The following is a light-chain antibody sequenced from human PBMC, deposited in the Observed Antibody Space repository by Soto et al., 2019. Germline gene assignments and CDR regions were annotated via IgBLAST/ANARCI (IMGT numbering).Light chain of an antibody. J-gene: IGKJ1*01. Sequence: EVGLTQSPGTLSLSPGERATLSCRASQSVSSIYLAWYKQKPGQAPSLLIYGGSTRATGIPDRFSGSGSGTDFSLTISRLEPEDFAVYFCQYYGSTSGTFGQGTKVEIK. CDR1: QSVSSIY. V-gene: IGKV3-20*01. CDR2: GGS. CDR3: QYYGSTSGT.